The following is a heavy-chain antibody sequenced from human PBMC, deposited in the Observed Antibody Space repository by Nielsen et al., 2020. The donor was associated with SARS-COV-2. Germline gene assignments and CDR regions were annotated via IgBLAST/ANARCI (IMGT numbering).Heavy chain of an antibody. CDR3: ARDYYGDYLDGFDI. J-gene: IGHJ3*02. CDR1: GGSMNRYY. D-gene: IGHD4-17*01. V-gene: IGHV4-59*01. CDR2: IQSSGST. Sequence: LRLSCTVSGGSMNRYYWSWIRQPPGKGLEWIGFIQSSGSTNYSPSLKSRVTISVDTSKNQFSLKLTSVTAADTALYFCARDYYGDYLDGFDIWGQGTMVTVSS.